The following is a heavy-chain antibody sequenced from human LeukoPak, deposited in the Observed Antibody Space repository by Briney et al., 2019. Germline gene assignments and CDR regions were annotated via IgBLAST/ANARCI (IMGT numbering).Heavy chain of an antibody. J-gene: IGHJ4*02. CDR2: IFPPDSDT. CDR1: GYRFTDYW. D-gene: IGHD2-15*01. V-gene: IGHV5-51*01. CDR3: ARAGSPYYFDY. Sequence: RGESLKISCQASGYRFTDYWIGWVRQMPGKGLEWMGIIFPPDSDTRYSPSFQGQVTISADKSISTAYLQWSSLKASDTAMYYCARAGSPYYFDYWGQGTLVTVSS.